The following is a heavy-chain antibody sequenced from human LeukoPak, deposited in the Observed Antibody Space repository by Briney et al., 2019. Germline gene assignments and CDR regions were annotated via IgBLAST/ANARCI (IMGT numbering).Heavy chain of an antibody. V-gene: IGHV1-24*01. CDR1: GSSLTELS. CDR2: FDVIDGET. D-gene: IGHD5-18*01. J-gene: IGHJ4*02. CDR3: AAGRPYSLLDY. Sequence: GASVKVSCTVSGSSLTELSLYWVRQAPGKGLEWMGGFDVIDGETFYAQKFQGRVTMTEDSSADTAYMELHSLTSDDTALYYCAAGRPYSLLDYWGQGTLVTVSS.